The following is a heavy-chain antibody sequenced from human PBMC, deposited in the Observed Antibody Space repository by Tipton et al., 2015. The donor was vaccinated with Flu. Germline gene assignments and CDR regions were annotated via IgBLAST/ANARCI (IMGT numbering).Heavy chain of an antibody. V-gene: IGHV3-23*01. CDR2: VSASGTST. CDR3: AKDARGGPYYFDY. CDR1: GFTFSKFA. Sequence: SLRLSCGASGFTFSKFAMNWVRQAPGKGLEWVSAVSASGTSTYYADSVKGRFTVSRDNFRNTVFLHMSSLRVDDTAVYYCAKDARGGPYYFDYWGQGTLVTVSS. D-gene: IGHD6-25*01. J-gene: IGHJ4*02.